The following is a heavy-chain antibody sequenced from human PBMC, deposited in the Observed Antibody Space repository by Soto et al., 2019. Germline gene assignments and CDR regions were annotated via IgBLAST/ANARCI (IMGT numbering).Heavy chain of an antibody. CDR2: INPMGGST. V-gene: IGHV1-46*01. D-gene: IGHD6-13*01. CDR1: GYTFINYY. J-gene: IGHJ5*02. Sequence: QEQLVQSGAEVKEPGASVKVSCKASGYTFINYYIHWVRQAPGQGREWMAIINPMGGSTNYAQEFQGRVTLTSETPTSTVYMELSSLRFEDTALFYCARDLAAGDLWGQGTLVTVSS. CDR3: ARDLAAGDL.